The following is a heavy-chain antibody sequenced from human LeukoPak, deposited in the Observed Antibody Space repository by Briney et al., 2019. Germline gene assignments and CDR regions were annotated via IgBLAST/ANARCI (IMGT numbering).Heavy chain of an antibody. V-gene: IGHV4-59*12. CDR2: IHYTGIT. J-gene: IGHJ4*02. CDR3: ARATKGYCSSTSCRYYFDY. D-gene: IGHD2-2*01. Sequence: SETLSLTCTVSNGSISGYYWSWIRLPPGKGLEWIGYIHYTGITRYNPSLKSRVTMSVDTSKNQFSLKLSSVTAADTAVYYCARATKGYCSSTSCRYYFDYWGQGTLVTVSS. CDR1: NGSISGYY.